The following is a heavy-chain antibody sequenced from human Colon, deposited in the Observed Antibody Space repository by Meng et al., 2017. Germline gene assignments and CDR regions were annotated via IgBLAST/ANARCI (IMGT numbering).Heavy chain of an antibody. CDR1: GYTFTSYD. CDR2: MNPNSGNT. D-gene: IGHD6-19*01. J-gene: IGHJ4*02. V-gene: IGHV1-8*01. CDR3: ARSIRYSSGKETFDN. Sequence: QVELVQSGAGVKKPGASGKGSCKASGYTFTSYDINWVRQATGQGLEWMGWMNPNSGNTGYAQKFQGRVTMTRNISISTAYMELSSLRSEDTAVYYCARSIRYSSGKETFDNWGQGTLVTVSS.